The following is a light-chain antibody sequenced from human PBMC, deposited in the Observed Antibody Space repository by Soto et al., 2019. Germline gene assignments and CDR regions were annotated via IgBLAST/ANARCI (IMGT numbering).Light chain of an antibody. Sequence: QSVLTQPPSVSGAPGQRVTISCTGSSSNIGAGYDVHWYQRLPGTAPKLLIYGNSNRPSGVPDRFSGSKSGTSASLAITGLQAEDEADYYCQSYDSSLSVLVFGGGTKLTVL. CDR2: GNS. CDR1: SSNIGAGYD. J-gene: IGLJ2*01. CDR3: QSYDSSLSVLV. V-gene: IGLV1-40*01.